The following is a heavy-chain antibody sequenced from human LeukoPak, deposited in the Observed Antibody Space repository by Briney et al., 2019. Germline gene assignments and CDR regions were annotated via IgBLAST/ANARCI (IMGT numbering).Heavy chain of an antibody. Sequence: SETLSLTCSVSGDSISGNYWSWIRQPAGKGLEWIGRIYTSGSTNYNPSLKSRVTMSVDTSKNQFSLKLSSVTAADTAVYYCARDQLGYCSSTSCTPLGWFDPWGQGTLVTVSS. J-gene: IGHJ5*02. CDR1: GDSISGNY. CDR3: ARDQLGYCSSTSCTPLGWFDP. CDR2: IYTSGST. D-gene: IGHD2-2*01. V-gene: IGHV4-4*07.